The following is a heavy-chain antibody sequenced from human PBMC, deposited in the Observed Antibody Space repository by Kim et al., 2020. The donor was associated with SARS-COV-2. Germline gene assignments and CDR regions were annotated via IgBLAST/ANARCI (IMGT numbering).Heavy chain of an antibody. D-gene: IGHD3-3*01. CDR2: MSASGATT. V-gene: IGHV3-23*01. CDR3: AKFLERGPFFSFDY. J-gene: IGHJ4*02. Sequence: GGSLRLSCEGSGLILSSYAMGWVRQAPGKGLEWVSSMSASGATTYFADSVKGRFTFSRDDSENIVYLNMNNVRVEDTATYYCAKFLERGPFFSFDYWGQG. CDR1: GLILSSYA.